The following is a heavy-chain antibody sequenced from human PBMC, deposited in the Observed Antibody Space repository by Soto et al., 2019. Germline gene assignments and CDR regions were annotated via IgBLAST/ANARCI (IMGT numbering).Heavy chain of an antibody. V-gene: IGHV4-31*03. CDR1: GASSSSGGYY. D-gene: IGHD3-22*01. CDR2: IYSTGST. CDR3: ARVIYYASYGYRDRPYYFDS. J-gene: IGHJ4*02. Sequence: TLSLTCTVSGASSSSGGYYWSWIRQPPGRGLEVIGHIYSTGSTNYNPSLKSRITMSLDTYKNHFSLRLGSVTAADTAMYYCARVIYYASYGYRDRPYYFDSCGQGAFVT.